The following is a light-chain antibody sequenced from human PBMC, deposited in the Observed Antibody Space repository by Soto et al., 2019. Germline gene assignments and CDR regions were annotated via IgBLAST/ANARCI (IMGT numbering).Light chain of an antibody. CDR1: QSISSY. Sequence: DIQMTQSPSSLSASVGDRVTITCRASQSISSYLNWYQQKPGKAPKLLIYAASSLQSGVPSRFSGSGSGTDFTLNINSLQPEDFANYYCQQSYSPPPWTFGQGTKVEIK. J-gene: IGKJ1*01. CDR3: QQSYSPPPWT. CDR2: AAS. V-gene: IGKV1-39*01.